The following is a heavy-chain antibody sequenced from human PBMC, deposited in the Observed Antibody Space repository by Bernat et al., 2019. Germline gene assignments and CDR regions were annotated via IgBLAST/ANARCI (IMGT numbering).Heavy chain of an antibody. CDR3: AREEGYSSGWYFR. J-gene: IGHJ4*02. CDR2: ISSSSSTI. V-gene: IGHV3-48*02. D-gene: IGHD6-19*01. CDR1: GFTFSSYS. Sequence: EVQLVESGGGLVQPWGSLRLSCVASGFTFSSYSMNWVRQAPGKGLEWVSYISSSSSTIYYADSVKGRFTISRDNAKNSLYLQMNSLRDEDTAVYYCAREEGYSSGWYFRGGQGTLVTVSS.